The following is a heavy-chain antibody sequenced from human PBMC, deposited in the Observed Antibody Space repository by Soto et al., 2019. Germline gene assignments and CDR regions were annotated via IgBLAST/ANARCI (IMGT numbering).Heavy chain of an antibody. J-gene: IGHJ4*02. V-gene: IGHV5-51*01. D-gene: IGHD3-9*01. CDR1: GYSFTSYW. Sequence: PGESLKISCKGSGYSFTSYWIGWVRQMPGKGLEWMGIIYPGDSDTRYSPSFQGQVTISADKSISTAYLQWSSLKASDTAMYYCARHSYDILTGYPKSEFDYWGQGTLVTVSS. CDR3: ARHSYDILTGYPKSEFDY. CDR2: IYPGDSDT.